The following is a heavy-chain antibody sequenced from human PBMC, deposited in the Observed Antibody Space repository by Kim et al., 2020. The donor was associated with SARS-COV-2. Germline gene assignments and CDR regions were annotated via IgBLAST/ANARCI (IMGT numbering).Heavy chain of an antibody. CDR3: TTDSAYHYYYGMDV. V-gene: IGHV3-15*01. J-gene: IGHJ6*02. CDR2: INSKTDGGTT. CDR1: GFTFSNAW. Sequence: GGSLRLSCAASGFTFSNAWMSWVRQAPGKGLEWVGRINSKTDGGTTDYAAPVKGRFTITRDDSKNTLYLQMNSLKTEDTAVYYCTTDSAYHYYYGMDVWGQGTTVTVSS.